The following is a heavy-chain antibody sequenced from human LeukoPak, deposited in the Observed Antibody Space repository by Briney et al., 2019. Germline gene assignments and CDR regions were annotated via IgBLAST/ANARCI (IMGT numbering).Heavy chain of an antibody. CDR1: GGTFSSYA. V-gene: IGHV1-18*01. CDR3: AREWNWNYGWFDP. CDR2: ISAYNGNT. Sequence: GSSVKVSCKASGGTFSSYAISWVRQAPGQGLEWMGWISAYNGNTNYAQKLQGRVTMTTDTSTSTAYMELRSLRSDDTAVYYCAREWNWNYGWFDPWGQGTLVTVSS. J-gene: IGHJ5*02. D-gene: IGHD1-7*01.